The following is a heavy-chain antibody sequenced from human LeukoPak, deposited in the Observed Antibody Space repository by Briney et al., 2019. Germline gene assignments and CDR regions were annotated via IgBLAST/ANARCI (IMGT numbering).Heavy chain of an antibody. CDR1: GYTFTSYG. CDR2: ISAYNGNT. CDR3: ARSRYCSSTSCHPFDY. V-gene: IGHV1-18*01. Sequence: ASVKVSCKASGYTFTSYGISWVRQAPGQGLEWMGWISAYNGNTNYAQKLQGRVTMTTDTSTSTAYMELRSLRSDDTAVYYCARSRYCSSTSCHPFDYWAREPWSPSPQ. J-gene: IGHJ4*02. D-gene: IGHD2-2*01.